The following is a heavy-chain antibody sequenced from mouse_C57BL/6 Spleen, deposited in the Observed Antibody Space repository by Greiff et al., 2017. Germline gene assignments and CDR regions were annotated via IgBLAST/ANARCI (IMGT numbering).Heavy chain of an antibody. CDR1: GYAFSSSW. Sequence: QVQLQQSGPELVKPGASVQISCQASGYAFSSSWMNWVKPRPGKGLEWIGRIYPGDGDTNYNGNFKGKATLTAYKSSSTAYMQLSSLTSEDSAVYFCARYDTTVGYFDVWGTGTTVTVSS. V-gene: IGHV1-82*01. J-gene: IGHJ1*03. CDR3: ARYDTTVGYFDV. D-gene: IGHD1-1*01. CDR2: IYPGDGDT.